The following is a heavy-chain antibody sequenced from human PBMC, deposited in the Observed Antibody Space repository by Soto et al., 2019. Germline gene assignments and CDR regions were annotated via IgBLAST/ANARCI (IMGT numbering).Heavy chain of an antibody. CDR1: GFSLSTSGMC. J-gene: IGHJ4*02. V-gene: IGHV2-70*01. D-gene: IGHD2-2*01. CDR3: APTRACSPSTSLPRPSDF. CDR2: IDWDDDK. Sequence: SGPTLVNPTQTLTLTCTFSGFSLSTSGMCVSWIRQPPGKALEWLALIDWDDDKYYSTSLKTRLTISKDTSKNQVVVTMTNMDPLDTPTYYCAPTRACSPSTSLPRPSDFWGQGTLVTVAS.